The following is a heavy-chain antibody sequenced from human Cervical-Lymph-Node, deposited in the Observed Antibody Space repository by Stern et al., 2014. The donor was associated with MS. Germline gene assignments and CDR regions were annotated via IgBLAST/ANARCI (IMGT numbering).Heavy chain of an antibody. CDR1: GLNVANSY. CDR3: ARDTDGWYGA. V-gene: IGHV3-53*01. J-gene: IGHJ5*02. Sequence: EVQLVQSGGGLIQPGGSLRLSCAASGLNVANSYMSWVRQTPVKGLEWVSIIYSAGNTYYADSVEGRFTISRDNSKNILFLQMNSLTVDDTAIYYCARDTDGWYGAWGQGTLVTVSS. CDR2: IYSAGNT. D-gene: IGHD6-19*01.